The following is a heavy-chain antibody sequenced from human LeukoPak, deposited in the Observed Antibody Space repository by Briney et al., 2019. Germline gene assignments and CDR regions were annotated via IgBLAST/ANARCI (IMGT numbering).Heavy chain of an antibody. CDR2: IYYSGST. D-gene: IGHD5-18*01. CDR1: GDSISSSSYY. CDR3: ARRTVDTAMVYYYYYYMDV. Sequence: SETLSLTCTVSGDSISSSSYYWGWIRQPPGKGLEWIGSIYYSGSTYYNPSLKSRVTISVDTSKNQFSLKLSSVTAADTAVYYCARRTVDTAMVYYYYYYMDVWGKGTTVTVSS. V-gene: IGHV4-39*07. J-gene: IGHJ6*03.